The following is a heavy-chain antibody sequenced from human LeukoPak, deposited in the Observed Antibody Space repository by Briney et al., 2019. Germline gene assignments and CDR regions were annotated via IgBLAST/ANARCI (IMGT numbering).Heavy chain of an antibody. CDR2: IKQDGSEK. V-gene: IGHV3-7*01. D-gene: IGHD1-1*01. J-gene: IGHJ4*02. CDR1: GFTFSSYW. CDR3: ARDESKGTWNDGGGFDY. Sequence: GSLRLSCAASGFTFSSYWMSWVRQAPGKGLEWVANIKQDGSEKYYVDSVKGRFTISRDNAKNSLYLQMNSLRAEDTAVYYCARDESKGTWNDGGGFDYWGQGTLVTVSS.